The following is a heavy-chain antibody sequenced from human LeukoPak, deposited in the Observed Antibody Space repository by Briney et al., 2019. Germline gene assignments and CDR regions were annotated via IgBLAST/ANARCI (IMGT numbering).Heavy chain of an antibody. CDR2: INPNSGGT. V-gene: IGHV1-2*02. D-gene: IGHD3-3*01. CDR1: GYTFTGYY. J-gene: IGHJ5*02. CDR3: ARGHITIFGVVIPTGNWFDP. Sequence: GASVKVSCKASGYTFTGYYMRWERQAPGQGLEWMGWINPNSGGTNYAQKFQGRVTMTRDTSISTAYMELSRLRSDDTAVYYCARGHITIFGVVIPTGNWFDPWGQGTLVTVSS.